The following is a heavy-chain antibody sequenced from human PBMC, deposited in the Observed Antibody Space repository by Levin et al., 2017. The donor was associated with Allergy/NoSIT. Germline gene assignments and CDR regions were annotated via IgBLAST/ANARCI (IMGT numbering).Heavy chain of an antibody. D-gene: IGHD3-16*02. J-gene: IGHJ6*02. V-gene: IGHV3-33*01. Sequence: HPGGSLRLSCAASGFTFSSYGMHWVRQAPGKGLEWVAVIWYDGSNKYYADSVKGRFTISRDNSKNTLYLQMNSLRAEDTAVYYCARVSTRGSYRPYYYGMDVWGQGTTVTVSS. CDR2: IWYDGSNK. CDR1: GFTFSSYG. CDR3: ARVSTRGSYRPYYYGMDV.